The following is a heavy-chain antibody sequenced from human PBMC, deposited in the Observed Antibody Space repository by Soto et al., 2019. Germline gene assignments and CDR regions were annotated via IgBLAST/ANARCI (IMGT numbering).Heavy chain of an antibody. CDR2: IWYDGSNK. V-gene: IGHV3-33*01. Sequence: QVQLVESGGGVVQPGRSLRLSCAASGFTFSSYGMHWVRQAPGKGLEWVAVIWYDGSNKYYADSVKGRFTISRDNSKNTLYLQMNSRRAEDTAVYYCARDGERNIVVVPAATPFGMDVWGQGTTVTVSS. CDR3: ARDGERNIVVVPAATPFGMDV. CDR1: GFTFSSYG. D-gene: IGHD2-2*01. J-gene: IGHJ6*02.